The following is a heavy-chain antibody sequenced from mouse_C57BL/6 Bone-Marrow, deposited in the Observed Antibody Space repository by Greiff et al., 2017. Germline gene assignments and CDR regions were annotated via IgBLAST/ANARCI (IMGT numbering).Heavy chain of an antibody. CDR2: IYPGSGNT. CDR1: GYSFTSYY. J-gene: IGHJ4*01. V-gene: IGHV1-66*01. Sequence: QVQLQQSGPELVKPGASVKISCKASGYSFTSYYIHWVKQRPGQGLEWIGWIYPGSGNTKYNEKFKGKATLTADTSSSTAYMQLSSLTSEDSAVYYCARGALWSYAMDYWGQGTSVTVSS. CDR3: ARGALWSYAMDY. D-gene: IGHD1-1*02.